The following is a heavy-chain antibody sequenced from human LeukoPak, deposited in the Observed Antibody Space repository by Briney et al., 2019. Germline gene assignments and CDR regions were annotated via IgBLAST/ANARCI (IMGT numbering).Heavy chain of an antibody. CDR2: INHSGST. V-gene: IGHV4-34*01. CDR1: GGSFSGYY. CDR3: ARGWKVANFDY. D-gene: IGHD1-1*01. Sequence: SETLSLTCAVYGGSFSGYYWSWIRQPPGKGLEWIGEINHSGSTNYNPSLKSRVTISVDTSKNQFSLKLSSVTAADTAVYYCARGWKVANFDYWGQGTLVTVSS. J-gene: IGHJ4*02.